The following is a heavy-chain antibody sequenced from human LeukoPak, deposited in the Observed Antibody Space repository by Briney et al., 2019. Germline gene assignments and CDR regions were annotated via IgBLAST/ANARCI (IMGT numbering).Heavy chain of an antibody. CDR1: GGSISSYY. J-gene: IGHJ4*02. Sequence: SETLSLTCTVSGGSISSYYWSWIRQPAGKGLEWIGRIYTSGSTNYNPSLKSRVTMSVDTSKNQFSLKLSSVTAADTVVYYCAREYCSSTSCLIDYWGQGTLVTVSS. V-gene: IGHV4-4*07. CDR3: AREYCSSTSCLIDY. D-gene: IGHD2-2*01. CDR2: IYTSGST.